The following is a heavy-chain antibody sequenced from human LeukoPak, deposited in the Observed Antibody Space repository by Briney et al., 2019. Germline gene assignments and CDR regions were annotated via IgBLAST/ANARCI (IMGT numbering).Heavy chain of an antibody. D-gene: IGHD2-15*01. Sequence: SETLSLTCTVSGGTISSYYWSWIRQPPGKGLEWIGYIYYSGSTNYNPSLKSRVTISVDMSKNQFSLKLSSVTAADTAVYYCATHPPKVCTGGSCTDYWGQGTLVTVSS. CDR2: IYYSGST. V-gene: IGHV4-59*01. CDR3: ATHPPKVCTGGSCTDY. J-gene: IGHJ4*02. CDR1: GGTISSYY.